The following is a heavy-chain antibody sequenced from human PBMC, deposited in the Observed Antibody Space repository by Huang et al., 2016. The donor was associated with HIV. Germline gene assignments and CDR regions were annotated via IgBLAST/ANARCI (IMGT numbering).Heavy chain of an antibody. CDR1: GFTFSSYA. J-gene: IGHJ4*02. CDR3: AKADSGAAAGSLVDY. Sequence: EVKLLESGGGLVQPGGSLRLSCAACGFTFSSYAMSWVRQAPGKGLEWVASITGRGSSSYYADSVKGRFTIARDNSKNTLYLQMNSLRAEDTAIYYCAKADSGAAAGSLVDYWGQGTLVTVSS. D-gene: IGHD6-13*01. CDR2: ITGRGSSS. V-gene: IGHV3-23*01.